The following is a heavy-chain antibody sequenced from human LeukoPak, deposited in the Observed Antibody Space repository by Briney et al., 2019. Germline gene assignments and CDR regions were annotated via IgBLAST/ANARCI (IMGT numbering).Heavy chain of an antibody. CDR1: GGSFSGYY. V-gene: IGHV4-34*01. CDR2: INHSGST. CDR3: ARNAGAYSSSWYGLAHDWFDP. Sequence: SETLSLTCAVYGGSFSGYYWSWIRQPPGKGLEWIGEINHSGSTNYNPSLKSRVTISVDTSKNQFSLKLSSVTAADTAVYYCARNAGAYSSSWYGLAHDWFDPWGQGTLVTVSS. D-gene: IGHD6-13*01. J-gene: IGHJ5*02.